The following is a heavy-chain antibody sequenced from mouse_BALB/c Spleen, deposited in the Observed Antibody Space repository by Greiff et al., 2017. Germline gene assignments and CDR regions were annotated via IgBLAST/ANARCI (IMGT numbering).Heavy chain of an antibody. CDR1: GFTFSSFG. Sequence: EVKVVESGGGLVQPGGSRKISCAASGFTFSSFGMHWVRQAPEKGLEWVAYISSGSSTIYYADTVKGRFTISRDNPKNTLFLQMTSLRSEDTAMYYCARDDRYYFDYWGQGTTLTVSS. CDR2: ISSGSSTI. CDR3: ARDDRYYFDY. J-gene: IGHJ2*01. D-gene: IGHD2-14*01. V-gene: IGHV5-17*02.